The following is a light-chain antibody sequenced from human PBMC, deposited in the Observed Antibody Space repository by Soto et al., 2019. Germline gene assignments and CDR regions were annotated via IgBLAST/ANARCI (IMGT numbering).Light chain of an antibody. Sequence: DIQMTQSPSSLSASVGDRVTIICQASQDITNYLNWYQQKPGKAPKLLIYDASNLETGVPSRFSGSGSGTHFSFTIISLQAEDIATYYCQQYDNVPFTFGQGTQLEMK. CDR1: QDITNY. CDR2: DAS. J-gene: IGKJ5*01. V-gene: IGKV1-33*01. CDR3: QQYDNVPFT.